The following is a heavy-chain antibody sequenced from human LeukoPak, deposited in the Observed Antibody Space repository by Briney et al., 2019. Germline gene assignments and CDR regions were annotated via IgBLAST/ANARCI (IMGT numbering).Heavy chain of an antibody. Sequence: ASVKVSCKASGGTFSSYAISWVRQAPGQGLEWMGGIIPISGTANYAQKFQGRVTITADESTSTAYMELSSLRSEDTAVYYCATIIAAAGTGRGGVYYYYYYGMDVWGQGTTVTVSS. J-gene: IGHJ6*02. CDR2: IIPISGTA. CDR3: ATIIAAAGTGRGGVYYYYYYGMDV. D-gene: IGHD6-13*01. V-gene: IGHV1-69*13. CDR1: GGTFSSYA.